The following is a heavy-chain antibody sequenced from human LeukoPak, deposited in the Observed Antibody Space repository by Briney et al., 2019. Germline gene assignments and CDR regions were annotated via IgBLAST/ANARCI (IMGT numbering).Heavy chain of an antibody. CDR1: GYTFTSYV. Sequence: ASVKVSFKASGYTFTSYVISWVRQAPGQGLEGMGWISAYNGKTNYVQKLHGRVTMTTDTSTSTAYMELRSLRSDDTAVYYCERDYDFWRCYYTSGLFDYWGQGTLVTVSS. CDR2: ISAYNGKT. J-gene: IGHJ4*02. D-gene: IGHD3-3*01. V-gene: IGHV1-18*01. CDR3: ERDYDFWRCYYTSGLFDY.